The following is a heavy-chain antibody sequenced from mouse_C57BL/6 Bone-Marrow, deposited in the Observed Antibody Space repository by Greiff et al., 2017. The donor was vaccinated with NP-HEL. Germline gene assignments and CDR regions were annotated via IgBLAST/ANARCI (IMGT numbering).Heavy chain of an antibody. Sequence: QVQLKESGADLVKPGASVKLSCKASGYTFTSYWMHWGKQRPGLGLEWIGSIYPTSGYTKYNQKFKVKATLPADKSSSTAYMQLSSLKYEDSAVYYWAIRRDFYGIFFAYWDQGTLVTVSA. CDR3: AIRRDFYGIFFAY. D-gene: IGHD1-1*02. CDR2: IYPTSGYT. V-gene: IGHV1-7*01. J-gene: IGHJ3*01. CDR1: GYTFTSYW.